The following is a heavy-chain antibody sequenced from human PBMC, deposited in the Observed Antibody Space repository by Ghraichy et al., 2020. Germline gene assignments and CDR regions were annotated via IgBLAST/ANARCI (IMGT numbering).Heavy chain of an antibody. CDR3: ARGVRGVSNDYFDY. Sequence: SGPTLVKPTQTLTLTCTFSGFSLSARGVGVGWIRQPPGEALEWLALTYWDDDKRYSPSLKSRLTITKDTSKNQVVLTMTNIDPVDTATYYCARGVRGVSNDYFDYWGQGTLVTVSS. CDR2: TYWDDDK. D-gene: IGHD3-10*01. CDR1: GFSLSARGVG. V-gene: IGHV2-5*02. J-gene: IGHJ4*02.